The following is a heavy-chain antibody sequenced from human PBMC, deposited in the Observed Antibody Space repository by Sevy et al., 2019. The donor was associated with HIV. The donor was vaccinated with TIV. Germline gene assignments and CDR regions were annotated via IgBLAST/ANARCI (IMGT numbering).Heavy chain of an antibody. CDR2: IYWSGRT. CDR3: ARLSRGDYAGCLIDY. D-gene: IGHD4-17*01. J-gene: IGHJ4*02. CDR1: GGSISSSSYY. V-gene: IGHV4-39*01. Sequence: SETLSLTCTVSGGSISSSSYYWGWLRQPPGKGLEWSGNIYWSGRTYSNPSLQSRVTISVDTCKNQFSLKLSSVTAADTAVYFCARLSRGDYAGCLIDYWGQGTLVTVSS.